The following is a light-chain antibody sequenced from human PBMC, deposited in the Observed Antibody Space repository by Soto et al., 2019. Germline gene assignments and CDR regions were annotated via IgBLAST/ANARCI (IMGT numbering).Light chain of an antibody. V-gene: IGKV2-30*01. CDR3: MQGIYWPPYT. CDR1: LSLVFSDGITY. J-gene: IGKJ2*01. Sequence: AVLTQSPLSLPVTVGQPASISCRSSLSLVFSDGITYLSWFHQRPGQSPRRLIYKVSNRDSGVPDRFSGSGALTDFTLKISRVEAEDVGIHFCMQGIYWPPYTFGQGTKLDLK. CDR2: KVS.